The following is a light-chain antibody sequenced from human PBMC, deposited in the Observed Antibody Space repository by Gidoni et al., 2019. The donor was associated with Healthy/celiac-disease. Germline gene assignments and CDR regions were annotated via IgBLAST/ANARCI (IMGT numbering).Light chain of an antibody. Sequence: EIVMTQYPATLSVSPGERATLSCRASQSVSSNLAWYQQKPGQAPRLLIYGASTRATGIPARFSGSGSGTEFTLTISSLQSEDFAVYYCQQYNNWSTFGQGTKVEIK. CDR3: QQYNNWST. J-gene: IGKJ1*01. V-gene: IGKV3-15*01. CDR1: QSVSSN. CDR2: GAS.